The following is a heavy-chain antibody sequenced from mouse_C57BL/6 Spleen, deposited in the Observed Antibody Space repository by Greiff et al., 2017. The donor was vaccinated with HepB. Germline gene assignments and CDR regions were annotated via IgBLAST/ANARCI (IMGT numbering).Heavy chain of an antibody. D-gene: IGHD2-4*01. CDR2: INPSNGGT. V-gene: IGHV1-53*01. CDR3: ARSGRYDYLFAY. Sequence: QVQLQQSGTELVKPGASVKLSCKASGYTFTSYWMHWVKQRPGQGLEWIGNINPSNGGTNYNEKFKSKATLTVDKSSSTAYMQLSSLTSEDSAVYYCARSGRYDYLFAYWGQGTLVTVSA. J-gene: IGHJ3*01. CDR1: GYTFTSYW.